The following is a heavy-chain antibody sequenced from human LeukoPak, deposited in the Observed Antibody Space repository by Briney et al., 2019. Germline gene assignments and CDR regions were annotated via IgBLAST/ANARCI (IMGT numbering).Heavy chain of an antibody. CDR2: IYPGDSDT. Sequence: RGASLQISCKGSGYIFTSYWIGWVRQLPGKGLEWMGVIYPGDSDTRYSPSFQGQVTISADKSISTAYLQWSSLKASDTAMYYCARLNMVRGAGVDYGGQGTLVTVSS. V-gene: IGHV5-51*01. CDR1: GYIFTSYW. CDR3: ARLNMVRGAGVDY. J-gene: IGHJ4*02. D-gene: IGHD3-10*01.